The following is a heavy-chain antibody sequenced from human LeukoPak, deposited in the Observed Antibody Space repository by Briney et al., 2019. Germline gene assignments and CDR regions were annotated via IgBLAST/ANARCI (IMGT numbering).Heavy chain of an antibody. D-gene: IGHD3-22*01. V-gene: IGHV3-23*01. J-gene: IGHJ4*02. Sequence: PGGSLRLSCAASGFTFSSYAMSWVRQAPGKGLEWVTAISGSGGSTYYADSVKGRFTISRDNSKNTLYLQMNSLRAEETAVYYCAKDEGDSYDSRGLDYWGQGTLVTVSS. CDR1: GFTFSSYA. CDR2: ISGSGGST. CDR3: AKDEGDSYDSRGLDY.